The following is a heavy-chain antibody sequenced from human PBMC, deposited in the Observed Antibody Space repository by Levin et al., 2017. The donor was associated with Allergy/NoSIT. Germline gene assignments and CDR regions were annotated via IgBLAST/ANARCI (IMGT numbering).Heavy chain of an antibody. CDR2: ISYSGST. J-gene: IGHJ4*02. V-gene: IGHV4-39*01. CDR3: ARRFAYSSNGDFDY. CDR1: GGSISSSNYY. Sequence: SETLSLTCTVSGGSISSSNYYWGWIRQPPGKGLEWVGTISYSGSTYYNPSLKSRVTISVDTSKMQFSLKLSSVTAADTAVYYCARRFAYSSNGDFDYWGQGTLVTVSS. D-gene: IGHD6-13*01.